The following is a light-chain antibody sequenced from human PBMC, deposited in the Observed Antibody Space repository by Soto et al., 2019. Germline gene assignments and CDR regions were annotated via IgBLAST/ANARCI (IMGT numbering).Light chain of an antibody. V-gene: IGKV3-20*01. J-gene: IGKJ1*01. CDR2: SAS. Sequence: EIVLTQSPGTLSLSPGERASLSCRASESVSSSYLAWYQQKPGQAPRLLIYSASSRATGIPHRFSGSGSGTDFTLTIGSLEPEDFAVYYCQQYGSSPLTFGQGTKVELK. CDR1: ESVSSSY. CDR3: QQYGSSPLT.